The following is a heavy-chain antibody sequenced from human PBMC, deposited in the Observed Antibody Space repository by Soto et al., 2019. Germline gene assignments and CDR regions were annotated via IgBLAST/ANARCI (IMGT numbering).Heavy chain of an antibody. V-gene: IGHV1-46*01. CDR2: INPSGGST. CDR1: GYTFTSYY. J-gene: IGHJ4*02. Sequence: ASVKVSCKASGYTFTSYYMHWVRQAPGQGLEWMGIINPSGGSTSYAQKFQGRVTMTRDTSTSTVYMELSSLRSEDTAVYYCARERAVREGLMTYKQPYYFDYWGQGTLVTVSS. D-gene: IGHD3-16*01. CDR3: ARERAVREGLMTYKQPYYFDY.